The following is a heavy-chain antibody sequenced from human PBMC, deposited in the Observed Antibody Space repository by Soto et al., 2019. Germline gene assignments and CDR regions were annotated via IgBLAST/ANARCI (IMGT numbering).Heavy chain of an antibody. V-gene: IGHV3-13*01. CDR1: GFTFSSYD. CDR3: ARGAAPLWSYYYYMDV. Sequence: EVQLVESGGGLVQPGGSLRLSCAASGFTFSSYDMHWVRQATGKGLEWVSAIGTAGDTYYPGSVKGRFTISRENAKNSLYLQMNSLRAGDTAVYYCARGAAPLWSYYYYMDVWGKGTTVTVSS. D-gene: IGHD6-13*01. CDR2: IGTAGDT. J-gene: IGHJ6*03.